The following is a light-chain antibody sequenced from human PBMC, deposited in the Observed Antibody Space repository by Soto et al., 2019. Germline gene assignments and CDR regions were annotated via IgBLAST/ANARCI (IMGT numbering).Light chain of an antibody. CDR2: ASS. CDR3: QQTYSTPGT. V-gene: IGKV1-39*01. J-gene: IGKJ1*01. Sequence: DIQMTQSPSPLSASVGDSVTITCRASQTIKPYLNWYRHKPGEAPKLLIYASSRLQTGVPSRFSGSGSGTFFTLSISSLQPEDFATYYCQQTYSTPGTFGQGTKVEV. CDR1: QTIKPY.